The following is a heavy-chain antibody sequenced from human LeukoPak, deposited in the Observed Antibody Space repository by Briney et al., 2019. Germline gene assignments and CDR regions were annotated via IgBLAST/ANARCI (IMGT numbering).Heavy chain of an antibody. CDR2: IYIDGTT. D-gene: IGHD6-13*01. CDR3: ARHVTPGYSSSWYYFDY. J-gene: IGHJ4*02. V-gene: IGHV4-61*02. Sequence: KSSETLSLTCTVAGGSISSGGYLWSWIRQPAGKGLEWIGRIYIDGTTNYNPSLKSRVTISVDTSKNQFSLRLSSVTAADTAVYYCARHVTPGYSSSWYYFDYWGQGTLVTVSS. CDR1: GGSISSGGYL.